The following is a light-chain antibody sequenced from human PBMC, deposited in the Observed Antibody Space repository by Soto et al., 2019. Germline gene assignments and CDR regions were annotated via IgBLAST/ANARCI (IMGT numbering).Light chain of an antibody. J-gene: IGKJ1*01. CDR2: DAS. CDR1: SSVSTY. V-gene: IGKV3-11*01. Sequence: EIVLTQSPGTLSLSPGERATLSCRASSSVSTYLACYQQKPGQAPRLLIYDASNRATGIPARFSGSGSGTDFTLTISSLEPEDFAVYYCQQRRSWPWTFGQGTKVEIE. CDR3: QQRRSWPWT.